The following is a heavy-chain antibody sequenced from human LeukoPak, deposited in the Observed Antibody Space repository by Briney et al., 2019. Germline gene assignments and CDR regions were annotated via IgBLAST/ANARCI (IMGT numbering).Heavy chain of an antibody. Sequence: GGSLRLSCAASGFTFSSYGMHWVRQAPGKGLEWVAVISYDGSNKYYADSVKGRFTISRDNSKNTLYLQMNSLRAEDTAVYYCAKVGETTVTPWYFDYWGQGTLVTVSS. CDR2: ISYDGSNK. CDR1: GFTFSSYG. J-gene: IGHJ4*02. D-gene: IGHD4-17*01. V-gene: IGHV3-30*18. CDR3: AKVGETTVTPWYFDY.